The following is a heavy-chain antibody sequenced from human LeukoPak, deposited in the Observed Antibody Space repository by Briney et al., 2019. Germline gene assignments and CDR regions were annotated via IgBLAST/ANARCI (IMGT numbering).Heavy chain of an antibody. J-gene: IGHJ4*02. D-gene: IGHD1/OR15-1a*01. V-gene: IGHV3-7*01. CDR3: ARNKRGDY. Sequence: GGSLRLSCAASGFTFSHYWMSWVRQAPGKGLEWVASIKQDGSEENYVDSVKGRFTFSRDNAKNSLYLQMNSLRGEDTAVYYCARNKRGDYWGQGTLVTVSS. CDR2: IKQDGSEE. CDR1: GFTFSHYW.